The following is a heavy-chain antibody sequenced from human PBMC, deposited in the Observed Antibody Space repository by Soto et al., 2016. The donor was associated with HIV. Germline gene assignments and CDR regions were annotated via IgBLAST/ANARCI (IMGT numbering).Heavy chain of an antibody. CDR3: ARDEYYMSMSYAGY. V-gene: IGHV4-4*07. D-gene: IGHD3-16*01. Sequence: QVQLRESGPGLVKPSETLSLTCTVSGDSIGFYYWSWIRQPAGKGLEWIGRIYTSGPTNYNPSLESRATISMDKPKKQFSXRLTSVTAADTAIYYCARDEYYMSMSYAGYWGQGNSGHRLL. CDR2: IYTSGPT. CDR1: GDSIGFYY. J-gene: IGHJ4*02.